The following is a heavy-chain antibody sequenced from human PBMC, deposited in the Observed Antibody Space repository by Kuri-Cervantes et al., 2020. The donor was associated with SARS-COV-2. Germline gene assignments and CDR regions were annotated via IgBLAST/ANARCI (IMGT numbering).Heavy chain of an antibody. V-gene: IGHV2-5*02. Sequence: SGPTLVKPTQTLTLTCTFSVFSLSTSGVGVGWIRQPPGKALECLALIYSEDDKRYSPSLKSRLTITKDTSKNRVVLTMTNMDPVDTATYYCAHRQGGYCSGGSCYSGYFDLWGRGTLVTVSS. J-gene: IGHJ2*01. D-gene: IGHD2-15*01. CDR2: IYSEDDK. CDR3: AHRQGGYCSGGSCYSGYFDL. CDR1: VFSLSTSGVG.